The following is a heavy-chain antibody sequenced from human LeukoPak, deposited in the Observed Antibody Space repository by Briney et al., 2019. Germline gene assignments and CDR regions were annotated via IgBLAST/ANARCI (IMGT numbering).Heavy chain of an antibody. Sequence: GGSLRLSCAASGFTFSSYWMNWARQAPGKGLEWVASINHNGNVNYYVDSVKGRFTISRDNAKNSLYLQMSNLRAEYTAVYFCARGGGLDVWGQGATVTVSS. J-gene: IGHJ6*02. CDR2: INHNGNVN. V-gene: IGHV3-7*03. CDR1: GFTFSSYW. CDR3: ARGGGLDV. D-gene: IGHD3-16*01.